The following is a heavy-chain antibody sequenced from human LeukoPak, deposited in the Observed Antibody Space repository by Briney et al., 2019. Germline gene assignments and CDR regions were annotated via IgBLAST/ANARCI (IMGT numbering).Heavy chain of an antibody. V-gene: IGHV4-34*01. CDR2: INHSGST. Sequence: ASETLSLTCAVYGGSFSGYYWSWIRQPPGKGLEWIGEINHSGSTNYNPSLKSRVTISVDTSKNQFSLKLSSVTAADTAVYYCARGPSDYWGQGNLVTVSS. J-gene: IGHJ4*02. CDR1: GGSFSGYY. CDR3: ARGPSDY.